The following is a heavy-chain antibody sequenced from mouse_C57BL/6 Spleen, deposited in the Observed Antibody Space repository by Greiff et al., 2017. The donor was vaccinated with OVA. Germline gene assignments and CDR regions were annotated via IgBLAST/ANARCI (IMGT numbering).Heavy chain of an antibody. CDR2: IYPSDSET. V-gene: IGHV1-61*01. Sequence: QVQLQQPGAELVRPGSSVKLSCKASGYTFTSYWMDWVKQRPGQGLEWIGNIYPSDSETHYNQKFKDKATLTVDKSSSTAYMQLSSLTSEESAVYYCARFDYAFDGWGQGTTLTVSS. CDR1: GYTFTSYW. CDR3: ARFDYAFDG. J-gene: IGHJ2*01. D-gene: IGHD2-4*01.